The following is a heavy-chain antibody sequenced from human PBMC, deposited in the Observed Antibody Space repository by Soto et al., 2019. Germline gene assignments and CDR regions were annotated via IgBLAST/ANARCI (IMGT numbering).Heavy chain of an antibody. CDR1: GGSFSGYY. D-gene: IGHD6-19*01. J-gene: IGHJ6*02. CDR3: ARARIAVAGQAYYYYYGMDV. V-gene: IGHV4-34*01. CDR2: INHSGST. Sequence: PSETLSLTCAVYGGSFSGYYWSWIRQPPGKGLDWIGEINHSGSTNYNPSLKSRVTISVDTSKNQFSLKLSSVTAADTAVYYCARARIAVAGQAYYYYYGMDVWGQGTTVTVSS.